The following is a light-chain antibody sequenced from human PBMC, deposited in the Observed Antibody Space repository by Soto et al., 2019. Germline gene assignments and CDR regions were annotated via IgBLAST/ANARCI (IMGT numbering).Light chain of an antibody. J-gene: IGKJ1*01. CDR3: QQYNSYLWT. V-gene: IGKV1-5*01. CDR2: DAS. CDR1: QSISSW. Sequence: DFQMTQSPSTLSASVGDRVTITCRASQSISSWLAWYQQKPGKAPKLLIYDASSLESGVPSRFSGSGSGTEFTLTISSLQPDDFATYYCQQYNSYLWTFGQGTKVELK.